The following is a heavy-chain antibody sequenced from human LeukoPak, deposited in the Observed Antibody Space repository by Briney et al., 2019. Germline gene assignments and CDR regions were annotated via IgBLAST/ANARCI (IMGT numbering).Heavy chain of an antibody. CDR2: ISAYNGNT. J-gene: IGHJ5*02. D-gene: IGHD2-15*01. CDR3: ARVLGYCSGGSCYSGWFDP. CDR1: GYTFTSYG. V-gene: IGHV1-18*01. Sequence: GASVKVSCKASGYTFTSYGISWVRQAPGQGLEWMGWISAYNGNTNYAQKLQGRVTMTTDTSTSTAYMELRSLRSDDTAVYYCARVLGYCSGGSCYSGWFDPWGQGTLVTVFS.